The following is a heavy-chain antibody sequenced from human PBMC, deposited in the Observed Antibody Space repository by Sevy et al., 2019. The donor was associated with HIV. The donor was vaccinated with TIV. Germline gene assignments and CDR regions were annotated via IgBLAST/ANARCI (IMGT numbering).Heavy chain of an antibody. CDR1: GGTFSSYA. CDR2: IIPIFGTA. J-gene: IGHJ5*02. Sequence: ASVKVSCKASGGTFSSYAISWVRQAPGQGLEWMGGIIPIFGTANYAQKFQGRVTITADKSTSTAYMELSSLRSEDTAVYYCARDRLVGSAANWLDPWGQGTLVTVSS. CDR3: ARDRLVGSAANWLDP. V-gene: IGHV1-69*06. D-gene: IGHD6-25*01.